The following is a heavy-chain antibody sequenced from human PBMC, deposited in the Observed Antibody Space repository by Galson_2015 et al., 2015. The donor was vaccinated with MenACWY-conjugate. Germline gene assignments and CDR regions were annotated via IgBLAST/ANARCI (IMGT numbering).Heavy chain of an antibody. Sequence: SLRLSCAASGFTVSSNYMSWVRQAPGKGLEWVSVIYSGGSTYYADSVKGRFTISRDNSKNTLYLQMNSLRAEDTAVYYCARGRRLEWLLSSWGQGTLVTVSS. CDR2: IYSGGST. V-gene: IGHV3-53*01. CDR1: GFTVSSNY. J-gene: IGHJ5*02. CDR3: ARGRRLEWLLSS. D-gene: IGHD3-3*01.